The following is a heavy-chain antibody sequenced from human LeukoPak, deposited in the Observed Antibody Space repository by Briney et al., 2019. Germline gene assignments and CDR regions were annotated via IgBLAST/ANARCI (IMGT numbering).Heavy chain of an antibody. J-gene: IGHJ4*02. D-gene: IGHD4-17*01. CDR2: ISYDASKT. V-gene: IGHV3-30*18. CDR1: GFTFSSYG. CDR3: AQDGLYGDYYFDY. Sequence: GGSLRLSCAASGFTFSSYGMHWVRQAPGKGLEWVAVISYDASKTKHADSVKGRFTISRDNSKNTLYLQMNSLRPDDTAVYYCAQDGLYGDYYFDYWGQGTLVTVSS.